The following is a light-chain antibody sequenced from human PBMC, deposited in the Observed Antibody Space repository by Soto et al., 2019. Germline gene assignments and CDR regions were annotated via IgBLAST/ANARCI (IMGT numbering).Light chain of an antibody. CDR1: SSDVGGYNY. Sequence: QSALTQPASVSGSPGHSITISCTGTSSDVGGYNYVSWYQQHPGKAPKLMIYDVSNRPSGVSNRFSGSKSGNTASLTISGLQAEDEADYYCSSYTSSSTSWVFGGGTQLTVL. V-gene: IGLV2-14*01. CDR3: SSYTSSSTSWV. CDR2: DVS. J-gene: IGLJ3*02.